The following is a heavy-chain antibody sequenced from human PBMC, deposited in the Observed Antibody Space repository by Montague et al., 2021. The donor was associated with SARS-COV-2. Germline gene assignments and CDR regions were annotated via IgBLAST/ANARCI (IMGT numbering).Heavy chain of an antibody. Sequence: SETLSLTCTVSGGSISSYYWNWIRQPPGRGLEWIGYIYASGSTDYDPSLKSRVTISLDTSQTQFSLKVNSVTAADTAVYYCARGGGYDNYGVDDWGQGTTVTVSS. CDR1: GGSISSYY. J-gene: IGHJ6*02. V-gene: IGHV4-4*08. CDR3: ARGGGYDNYGVDD. CDR2: IYASGST. D-gene: IGHD3-22*01.